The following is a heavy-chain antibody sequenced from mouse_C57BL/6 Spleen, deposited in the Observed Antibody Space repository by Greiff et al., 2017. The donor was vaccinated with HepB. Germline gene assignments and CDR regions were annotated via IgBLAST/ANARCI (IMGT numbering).Heavy chain of an antibody. CDR3: ARDYYYGSPYYAMDY. CDR1: GYTFTSYT. J-gene: IGHJ4*01. Sequence: VQVVESGAELARPGASVKMSCKASGYTFTSYTMHWVKQRPGQGLEWIGYINPSSGYTKSNQKFKDKATLTADKSSSTAYMQLSSLTSEDSAVYYCARDYYYGSPYYAMDYWGQGTSVTVSS. D-gene: IGHD1-1*01. V-gene: IGHV1-4*01. CDR2: INPSSGYT.